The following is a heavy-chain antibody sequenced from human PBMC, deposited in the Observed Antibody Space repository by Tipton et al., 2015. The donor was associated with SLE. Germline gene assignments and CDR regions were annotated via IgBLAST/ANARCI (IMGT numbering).Heavy chain of an antibody. CDR3: ARERGRGYYDY. J-gene: IGHJ4*02. D-gene: IGHD2-15*01. CDR1: GDSISNSNYY. Sequence: PGLVKPSETLSLTCSVPGDSISNSNYYWGWIRQPPGKGLEWIGNIYYSGSTYYNPSLKSRVTISSDTSKNQFSLKLSSVTAADTAVYYCARERGRGYYDYWGQGTLVTVSS. CDR2: IYYSGST. V-gene: IGHV4-39*07.